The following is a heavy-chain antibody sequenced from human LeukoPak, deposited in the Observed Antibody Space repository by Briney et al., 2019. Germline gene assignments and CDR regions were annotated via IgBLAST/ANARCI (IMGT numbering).Heavy chain of an antibody. Sequence: GGSLRLSCAASGFTFSSYVMSWVRQAPGKGLEWVSAISAGGDKTYYADSVKGRFTISRDNSKNTLYLQMNSLRAEDTAVYYCAKDGDYYGFGSYFDYWGQGTLVTVSS. CDR2: ISAGGDKT. J-gene: IGHJ4*02. CDR1: GFTFSSYV. CDR3: AKDGDYYGFGSYFDY. D-gene: IGHD3-10*01. V-gene: IGHV3-23*01.